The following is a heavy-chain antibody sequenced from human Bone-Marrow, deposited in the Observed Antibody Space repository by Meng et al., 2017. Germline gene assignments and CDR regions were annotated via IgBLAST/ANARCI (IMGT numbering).Heavy chain of an antibody. V-gene: IGHV1-2*06. CDR1: GYTFTGYY. Sequence: ASVKVSCKASGYTFTGYYMHWVRQAPGQGLEWMGRINPNSGGTNYAQKFQGRVTVTRDTSISTAYMELSRLRSDDTAVYYCAREVTLLYYDSSGYYYWGQGTLVTVSS. J-gene: IGHJ4*02. D-gene: IGHD3-22*01. CDR2: INPNSGGT. CDR3: AREVTLLYYDSSGYYY.